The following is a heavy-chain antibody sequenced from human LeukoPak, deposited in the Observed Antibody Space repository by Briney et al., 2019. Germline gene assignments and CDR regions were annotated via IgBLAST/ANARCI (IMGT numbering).Heavy chain of an antibody. J-gene: IGHJ4*02. CDR1: GDSISNSRW. CDR2: IYRGGSA. Sequence: PSETLSLTCTVSGDSISNSRWWTWVRHSPRKGLEWIGEIYRGGSAKYNPSLKSRVTMSMDKSKNQFSLELNSVTAADTAVYYCARVGYNGFGVLDYWGRGNLVTVSS. D-gene: IGHD1-26*01. CDR3: ARVGYNGFGVLDY. V-gene: IGHV4-4*02.